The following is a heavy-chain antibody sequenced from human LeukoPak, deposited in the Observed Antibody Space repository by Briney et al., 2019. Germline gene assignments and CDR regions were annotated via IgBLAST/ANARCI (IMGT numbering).Heavy chain of an antibody. V-gene: IGHV3-74*01. Sequence: GGSLRLSCVASGFPFSSYWMTWVRQVPGKGLVWVARMNSDGTSIIHADSVKGRFTISRDNAENTLYLQMNSLRPEDTALYYCARSQSGVFDVWGQGTMVIVSS. D-gene: IGHD2-15*01. CDR1: GFPFSSYW. CDR2: MNSDGTSI. J-gene: IGHJ3*01. CDR3: ARSQSGVFDV.